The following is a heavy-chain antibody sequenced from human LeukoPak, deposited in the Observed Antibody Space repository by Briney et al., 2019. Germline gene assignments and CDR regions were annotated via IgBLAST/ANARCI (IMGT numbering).Heavy chain of an antibody. CDR3: ARLFGTTVVTYDY. CDR2: INPNSGGT. V-gene: IGHV1-2*02. CDR1: GGTFSSYA. Sequence: GASVKVSCKASGGTFSSYAISWVRQAPGQGLEWMGWINPNSGGTNYAQKFQGRVTMTRDTSISTAYMELSRLRSDDTAVYYCARLFGTTVVTYDYWGQGTLVTVSS. D-gene: IGHD4-23*01. J-gene: IGHJ4*02.